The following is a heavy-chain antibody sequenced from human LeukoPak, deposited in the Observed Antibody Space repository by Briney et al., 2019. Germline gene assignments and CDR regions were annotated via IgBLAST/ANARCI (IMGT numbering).Heavy chain of an antibody. CDR3: ARHMVRGVTIDY. D-gene: IGHD3-10*01. Sequence: SQTLSLTCTVSGGSISSYYWSWIRQPPGKGLEWIGYIYYSGSTNYNPSLKSRVTISVDTSKNQFSLKLSSVTAADTAVYYCARHMVRGVTIDYWGQGTLVTVSS. J-gene: IGHJ4*02. CDR1: GGSISSYY. CDR2: IYYSGST. V-gene: IGHV4-59*08.